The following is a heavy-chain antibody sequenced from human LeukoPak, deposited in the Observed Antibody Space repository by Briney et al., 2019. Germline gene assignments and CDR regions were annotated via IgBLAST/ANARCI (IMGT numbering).Heavy chain of an antibody. CDR3: ARGRVYYDSSGYNYDY. D-gene: IGHD3-22*01. J-gene: IGHJ4*02. Sequence: ASVKVSCKASGYSFTSYAMNWVRQAPGQGLEWMGWINTNTGNPTYAQGFTGRFVFSLDASVSTAYLQISSLKAEDIAVYYCARGRVYYDSSGYNYDYWGQGTLVTVSP. CDR1: GYSFTSYA. CDR2: INTNTGNP. V-gene: IGHV7-4-1*02.